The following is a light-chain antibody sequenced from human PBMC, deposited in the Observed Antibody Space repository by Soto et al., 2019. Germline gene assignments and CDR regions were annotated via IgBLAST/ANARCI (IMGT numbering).Light chain of an antibody. CDR2: EVV. CDR1: KNDIGVYDF. CDR3: KSYAGRNTYV. J-gene: IGLJ1*01. Sequence: QSALTQPPSASGSPGQSVTISCTGTKNDIGVYDFVSWYQHHPGKAPRLIIYEVVQRPSGVPDRFPGSKSGNTASLTVSGLQAADEADYFCKSYAGRNTYVLGSGTKV. V-gene: IGLV2-8*01.